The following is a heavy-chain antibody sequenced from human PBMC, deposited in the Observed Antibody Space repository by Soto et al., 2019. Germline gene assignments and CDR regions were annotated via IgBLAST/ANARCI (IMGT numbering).Heavy chain of an antibody. V-gene: IGHV3-21*01. CDR2: ISSSSSYI. D-gene: IGHD6-19*01. CDR1: GFTFSSYS. Sequence: GGSLRLSCAASGFTFSSYSMNWVRQAPGKGLEWVSSISSSSSYIYYADSVKGRFTISRDNAKNSLYLQMNSLRAEDTAVYYCARDRSSSGWLTRADPRNNWFAPWGQGTLGTVSP. J-gene: IGHJ5*02. CDR3: ARDRSSSGWLTRADPRNNWFAP.